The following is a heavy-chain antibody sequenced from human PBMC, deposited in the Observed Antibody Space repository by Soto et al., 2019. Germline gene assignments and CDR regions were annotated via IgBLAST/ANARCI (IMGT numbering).Heavy chain of an antibody. CDR1: AGHLRSYY. CDR2: IYYRGIT. Sequence: LSLTCTVSAGHLRSYYWIFIRQPPGKGLEWIGYIYYRGITNYNPSFTSRVTLTVDTFKNQFAQKLSSVTAADTAVYYGARARASNYDFWSGYWVPWFDPWGQGTLVTVSS. D-gene: IGHD3-3*01. J-gene: IGHJ5*02. V-gene: IGHV4-59*13. CDR3: ARARASNYDFWSGYWVPWFDP.